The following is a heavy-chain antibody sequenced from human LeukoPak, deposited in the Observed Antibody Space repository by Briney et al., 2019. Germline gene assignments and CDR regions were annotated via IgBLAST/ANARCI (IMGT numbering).Heavy chain of an antibody. CDR1: GFSFSDAW. CDR3: AKGRDGYSTPFDY. Sequence: GGSLRLCCAASGFSFSDAWMNWVRQAPGKGLEWVSAISGSGGSTYYADSVKGRFTISRDNSKNTLYLQMNSLRAEDTAVYYCAKGRDGYSTPFDYWGQGTLVAVSS. D-gene: IGHD5-24*01. CDR2: ISGSGGST. J-gene: IGHJ4*02. V-gene: IGHV3-23*01.